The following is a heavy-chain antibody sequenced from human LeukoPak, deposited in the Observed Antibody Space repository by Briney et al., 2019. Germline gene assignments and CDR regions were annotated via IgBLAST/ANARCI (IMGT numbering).Heavy chain of an antibody. CDR3: AREVLGGYAD. CDR2: IYHSGST. V-gene: IGHV4-30-2*01. CDR1: GGSISSGGYS. Sequence: SQTLSLTCAVSGGSISSGGYSWSWIQQPPGKGLEWIGYIYHSGSTYYNPSLKSRVTISVDRSKNQFSLKLSSVTAADTAVYYCAREVLGGYADWGQGTLVTVSS. D-gene: IGHD3-22*01. J-gene: IGHJ4*02.